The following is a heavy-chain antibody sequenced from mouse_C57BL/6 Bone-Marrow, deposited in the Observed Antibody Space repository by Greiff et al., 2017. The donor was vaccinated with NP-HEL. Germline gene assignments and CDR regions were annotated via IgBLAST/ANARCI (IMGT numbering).Heavy chain of an antibody. D-gene: IGHD3-2*02. CDR1: GYTFTSYW. J-gene: IGHJ4*01. V-gene: IGHV1-5*01. CDR2: IYPGNSDT. Sequence: VQLQQSGTVLARPGASVKMSCKTSGYTFTSYWMHWVKQRPGQGLEWIGAIYPGNSDTSYNQKFKGKAKLTAVTSASTAYMELSSLTNEDSAVYYCTRGAQDPYAMDYWGQGTSVTVSS. CDR3: TRGAQDPYAMDY.